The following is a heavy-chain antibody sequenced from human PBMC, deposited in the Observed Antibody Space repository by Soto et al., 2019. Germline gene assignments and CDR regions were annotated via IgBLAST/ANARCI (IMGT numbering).Heavy chain of an antibody. D-gene: IGHD2-15*01. J-gene: IGHJ4*02. Sequence: GGTLRLSCTVSAVSEFSFSDQYMYWVRQAPGKGLEWVGRSRNRVNNLSTAYAASVQGRFTISRDESKNTVYLQMNSLKTDDTAVYYCCRVDPSAKRPDYWGQGTLVTVSS. CDR3: CRVDPSAKRPDY. CDR1: AVSEFSFSDQY. V-gene: IGHV3-72*01. CDR2: SRNRVNNLST.